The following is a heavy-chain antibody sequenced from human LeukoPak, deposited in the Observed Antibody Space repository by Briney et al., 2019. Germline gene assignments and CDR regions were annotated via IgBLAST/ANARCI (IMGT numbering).Heavy chain of an antibody. CDR1: GGSFSGYS. V-gene: IGHV4-34*01. CDR2: IHHSGST. J-gene: IGHJ4*02. CDR3: ARATYCSSSSCPPSVRPYYFDY. D-gene: IGHD2-2*01. Sequence: KSPETLSLTCAVYGGSFSGYSWSWIRQPPGKGLGWIGEIHHSGSTNYNPSLKRRVTISVDTSKNQFSLKLSSVTAADTAVYYCARATYCSSSSCPPSVRPYYFDYWGQGTLVTVSS.